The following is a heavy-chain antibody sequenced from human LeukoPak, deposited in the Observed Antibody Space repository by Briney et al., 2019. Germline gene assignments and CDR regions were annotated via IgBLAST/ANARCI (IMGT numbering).Heavy chain of an antibody. J-gene: IGHJ4*02. CDR2: ISGSGGST. D-gene: IGHD1-1*01. V-gene: IGHV3-23*01. Sequence: GGSLRLSCAASGFTFSSYAMSWVRQAPGKGLEWVSAISGSGGSTYYADSVKGRFTISRDNAKNSLYLQINSLRAEDTAVYYCARTDNFDYWGQGTLVTVSS. CDR3: ARTDNFDY. CDR1: GFTFSSYA.